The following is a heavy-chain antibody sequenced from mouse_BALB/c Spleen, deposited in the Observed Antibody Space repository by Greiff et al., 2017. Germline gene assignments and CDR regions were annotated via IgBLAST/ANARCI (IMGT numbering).Heavy chain of an antibody. CDR3: ARNGNFDY. V-gene: IGHV3-2*02. CDR1: GYSITSDYA. D-gene: IGHD1-1*01. CDR2: ISYSGST. J-gene: IGHJ2*01. Sequence: DVQLQESGPGLVKPSQSLSLTCTVTGYSITSDYAWNWIRQFPGNKLEWMGYISYSGSTSYNPSLKSRISITRDTSKNQFFLQLNSVTTEDTATYYCARNGNFDYWGQGTTLTVSS.